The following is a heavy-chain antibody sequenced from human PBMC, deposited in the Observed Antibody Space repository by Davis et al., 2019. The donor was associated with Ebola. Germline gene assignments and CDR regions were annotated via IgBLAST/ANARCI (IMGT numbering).Heavy chain of an antibody. Sequence: GESLKISCAASGFTFSSYSMNWVRQAPGKGLEWVSSISSSSSYIYYADSVKGRFTISRDNAKNSLYLQMNSLRAEDTAVYYCARGPMYQLLLGEFDYWGQGTLVTVSS. D-gene: IGHD2-2*01. CDR2: ISSSSSYI. CDR3: ARGPMYQLLLGEFDY. J-gene: IGHJ4*02. CDR1: GFTFSSYS. V-gene: IGHV3-21*01.